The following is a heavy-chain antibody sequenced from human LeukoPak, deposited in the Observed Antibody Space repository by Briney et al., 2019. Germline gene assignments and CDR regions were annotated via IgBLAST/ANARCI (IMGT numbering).Heavy chain of an antibody. D-gene: IGHD6-19*01. V-gene: IGHV4-39*01. CDR1: GGSISSSSYY. Sequence: SETLSLTCTVSGGSISSSSYYWGWIRQPPGKGLEWIGSIYYSGSTYYNPSLKSRVTISVDTSKNQFSLKLSSVTAADTAVYYCARGVVAGNFDYWGQGTLVTVSS. J-gene: IGHJ4*02. CDR2: IYYSGST. CDR3: ARGVVAGNFDY.